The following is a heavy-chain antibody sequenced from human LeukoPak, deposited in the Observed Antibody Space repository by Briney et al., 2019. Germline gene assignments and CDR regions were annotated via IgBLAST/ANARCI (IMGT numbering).Heavy chain of an antibody. V-gene: IGHV3-53*01. Sequence: GGSLRLSCAASGFTVSSNYMSWVRQAPGKGLEWVSVIYSGGSTYYADSVQGRFTISRDNSKSTVYLQVNSLRAEDTAVYYCAKDRPTRRYCSGGSCYSRHFDYWGQGTLVTVSS. CDR2: IYSGGST. D-gene: IGHD2-15*01. CDR3: AKDRPTRRYCSGGSCYSRHFDY. CDR1: GFTVSSNY. J-gene: IGHJ4*02.